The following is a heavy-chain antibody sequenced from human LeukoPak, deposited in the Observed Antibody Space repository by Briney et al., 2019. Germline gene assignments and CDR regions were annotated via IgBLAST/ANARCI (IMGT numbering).Heavy chain of an antibody. D-gene: IGHD6-6*01. CDR2: IYPGENNI. CDR1: GYYFTNYW. J-gene: IGHJ4*02. CDR3: ARHITTSSTSSHFDS. V-gene: IGHV5-51*01. Sequence: GESLKISCKGSGYYFTNYWMAWVRQMPGKGLEYMGFIYPGENNIRYSPPFQGQVTISADKSINTAYLQRNSLKASDTAMYYCARHITTSSTSSHFDSWGQGTLVTVSS.